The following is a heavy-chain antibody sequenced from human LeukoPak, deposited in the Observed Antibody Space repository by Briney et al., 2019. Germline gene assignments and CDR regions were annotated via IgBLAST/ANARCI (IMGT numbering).Heavy chain of an antibody. J-gene: IGHJ5*02. CDR2: ISGSGGST. V-gene: IGHV3-23*01. CDR1: GFTFSSYA. D-gene: IGHD3-10*01. CDR3: AKEGAYYYGSGSYYLNWFDP. Sequence: PGGSLRLSCAASGFTFSSYAMSWVRQAPGKRLEWVSAISGSGGSTYYADSVKGRFTISRDNSKNTLYLQMNSLRAEDTAVYYCAKEGAYYYGSGSYYLNWFDPWGQGTLVTVSS.